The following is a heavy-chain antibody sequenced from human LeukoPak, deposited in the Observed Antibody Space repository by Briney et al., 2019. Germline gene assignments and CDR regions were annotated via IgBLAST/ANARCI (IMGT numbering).Heavy chain of an antibody. Sequence: ASVKVSCKASGYTFTSYGISWVRQAPGQGLEWMGWISAYNGNTNYAQKLQGRVTMTTDTSTSTAYMELRSLRSDATAVYYCGRVARYPGGGEGLYYYYGMDVWGQGTTVTVSS. CDR2: ISAYNGNT. D-gene: IGHD3-16*01. CDR1: GYTFTSYG. J-gene: IGHJ6*02. V-gene: IGHV1-18*01. CDR3: GRVARYPGGGEGLYYYYGMDV.